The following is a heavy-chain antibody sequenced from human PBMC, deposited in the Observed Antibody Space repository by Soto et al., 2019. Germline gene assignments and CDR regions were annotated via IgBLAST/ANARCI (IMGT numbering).Heavy chain of an antibody. D-gene: IGHD5-18*01. CDR3: ARGGVDTARVTGFDY. V-gene: IGHV3-33*01. CDR1: GFTFSSYG. J-gene: IGHJ4*02. CDR2: IWYDGSNK. Sequence: GGSLRLSCAASGFTFSSYGMHWVRQAPGKGLEWVAVIWYDGSNKYYADSVKGRFTISRDNSKNTLYLQMNSLRAEDTAVYYCARGGVDTARVTGFDYWGQGTLVTVSS.